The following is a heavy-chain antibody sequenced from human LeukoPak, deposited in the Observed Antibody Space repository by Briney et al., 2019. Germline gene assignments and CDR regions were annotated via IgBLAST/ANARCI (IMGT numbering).Heavy chain of an antibody. D-gene: IGHD6-13*01. Sequence: GGSLRLSCAASGFTFSSYAMSWVRQVPGKGLEWVSAISGSGGSAYYADSVKGRFTISRDNSKNTLYLQMNSLRAEDTAVYYCAKVVAAAGDYWGQGTLVTVSS. V-gene: IGHV3-23*01. J-gene: IGHJ4*02. CDR3: AKVVAAAGDY. CDR2: ISGSGGSA. CDR1: GFTFSSYA.